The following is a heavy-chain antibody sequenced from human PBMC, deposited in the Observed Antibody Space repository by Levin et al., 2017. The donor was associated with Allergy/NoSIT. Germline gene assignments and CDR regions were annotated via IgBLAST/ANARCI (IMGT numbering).Heavy chain of an antibody. CDR3: SVYDSGYCDH. J-gene: IGHJ5*02. CDR1: GFSFSNTW. D-gene: IGHD3-22*01. V-gene: IGHV3-15*01. Sequence: GESLKISCAASGFSFSNTWMTWVRQAPGKGLEWVGRIQSNPAGGATDYAAPVKGRFAISRDDSTNTLYLQMTSLKTEDTGVYYCSVYDSGYCDHWGQGTQVTVSS. CDR2: IQSNPAGGAT.